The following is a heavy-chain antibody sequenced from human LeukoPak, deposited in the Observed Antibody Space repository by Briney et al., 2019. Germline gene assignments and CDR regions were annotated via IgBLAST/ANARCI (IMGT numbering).Heavy chain of an antibody. Sequence: PSETPSLICTVSGGSISSYYRSWIRQAAGKGLEWIGRIYTSGSTDYNPSLESRVTMSVDMSKNQFSLKLSSVTAADTAVCYCATYTSGSPYFDYWGQGTLVTVSS. CDR2: IYTSGST. V-gene: IGHV4-4*07. J-gene: IGHJ4*02. D-gene: IGHD5-12*01. CDR1: GGSISSYY. CDR3: ATYTSGSPYFDY.